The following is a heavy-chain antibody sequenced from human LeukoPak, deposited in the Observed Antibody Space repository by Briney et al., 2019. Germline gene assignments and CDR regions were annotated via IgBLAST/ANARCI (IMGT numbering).Heavy chain of an antibody. J-gene: IGHJ4*02. D-gene: IGHD4-17*01. Sequence: GGSLRLSCAASGFTFSSYAMHRVRQAPGKGLEWVAVISYDGSNKYYADSVKGRFTISRDNSKNTLYLQMNSLRAEDTAVYYCARIPGYGDYWGVDYWGQGTLVTVSS. V-gene: IGHV3-30-3*01. CDR1: GFTFSSYA. CDR3: ARIPGYGDYWGVDY. CDR2: ISYDGSNK.